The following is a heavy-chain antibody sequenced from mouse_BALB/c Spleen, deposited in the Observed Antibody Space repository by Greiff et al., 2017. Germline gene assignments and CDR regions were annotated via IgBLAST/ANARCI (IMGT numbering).Heavy chain of an antibody. CDR1: GYTFTDYA. D-gene: IGHD3-2*01. V-gene: IGHV1-67*01. Sequence: QVQLQQSGPELVRPGVSVKISCKGSGYTFTDYAMHWVKQSHAKSLEWIGVISTYYGNTNYNQKFKGKATMTVDKSSSTAYMELARLTSEDSAIYYCARDSSGYLVFAYWGQGTLVTVSA. J-gene: IGHJ3*01. CDR3: ARDSSGYLVFAY. CDR2: ISTYYGNT.